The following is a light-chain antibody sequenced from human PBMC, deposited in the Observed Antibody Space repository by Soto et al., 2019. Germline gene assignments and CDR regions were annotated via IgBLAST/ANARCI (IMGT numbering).Light chain of an antibody. CDR1: QSVTSNY. Sequence: EIVLTQSPGTLSLSPVERATLSCGASQSVTSNYLAWYQQKPGQAPRLLIFGASIRVTGIPDRFIGSGSGTDFTLTISRLEPEDFAVYYCQHYVTSLTTFGQGTKVDIK. V-gene: IGKV3-20*01. CDR3: QHYVTSLTT. J-gene: IGKJ1*01. CDR2: GAS.